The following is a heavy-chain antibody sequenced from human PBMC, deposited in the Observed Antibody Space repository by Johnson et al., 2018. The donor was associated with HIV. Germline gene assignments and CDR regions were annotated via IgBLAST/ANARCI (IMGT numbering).Heavy chain of an antibody. CDR1: GFTFSSYG. V-gene: IGHV3-33*06. CDR3: AKGSRADDAFDI. Sequence: QVQLVESGGGVVQPGRSLRLSCAASGFTFSSYGMYWVRQAPGKGLEWVAVIWYDGSNKYYADSVKGRFTNSRDNSKNTLSLQMNRLRAEDTAVYYCAKGSRADDAFDIWGQGTMLIVSS. CDR2: IWYDGSNK. J-gene: IGHJ3*02. D-gene: IGHD3-10*01.